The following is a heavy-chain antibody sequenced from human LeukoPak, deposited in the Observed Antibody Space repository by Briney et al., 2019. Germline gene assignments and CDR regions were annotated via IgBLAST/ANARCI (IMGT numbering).Heavy chain of an antibody. V-gene: IGHV4-34*01. CDR2: INHSGST. J-gene: IGHJ6*03. D-gene: IGHD1-1*01. CDR1: GGSFSGYY. Sequence: SETLSPTCAVYGGSFSGYYWSWIRQPPGKGLEWIGEINHSGSTNYNPSLKSRVTISVDTSKNQFSLKLSSVTAADTAVYYCARSYWAGTTTRGYYYYMDVWGKGTTVTVSS. CDR3: ARSYWAGTTTRGYYYYMDV.